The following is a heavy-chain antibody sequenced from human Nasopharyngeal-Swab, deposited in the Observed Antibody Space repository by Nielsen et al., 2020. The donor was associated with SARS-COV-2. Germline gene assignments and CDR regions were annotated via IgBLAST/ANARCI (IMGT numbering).Heavy chain of an antibody. D-gene: IGHD6-13*01. J-gene: IGHJ5*02. CDR1: GFAFGTYW. V-gene: IGHV3-74*01. CDR2: INPDGAIT. CDR3: APIALGDQILDH. Sequence: GEFLKISCTASGFAFGTYWMHWVRQVPGKGLAWVSRINPDGAITSYADSVKGRFTISRNNARNTLYLQVNSLRVEDTAVYYCAPIALGDQILDHWGQGTLVTVSS.